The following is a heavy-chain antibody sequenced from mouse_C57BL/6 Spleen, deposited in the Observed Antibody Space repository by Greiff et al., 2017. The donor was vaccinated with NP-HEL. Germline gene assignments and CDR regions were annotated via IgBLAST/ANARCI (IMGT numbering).Heavy chain of an antibody. V-gene: IGHV5-4*01. Sequence: DVKLVESGGGLVKPGGSLKLSCAASGFTFSSYAMSWVRQTPEKRLEWVATISDGGSYTYYPDNVKGRFTISRDNAKNNLYLQMSHLKSEDTSMYYCARDLYDYDDLRLGYWGQGTTLTVSS. CDR1: GFTFSSYA. CDR3: ARDLYDYDDLRLGY. D-gene: IGHD2-4*01. J-gene: IGHJ2*01. CDR2: ISDGGSYT.